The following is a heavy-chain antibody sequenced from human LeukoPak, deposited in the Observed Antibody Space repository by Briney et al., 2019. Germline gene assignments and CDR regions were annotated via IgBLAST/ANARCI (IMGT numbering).Heavy chain of an antibody. CDR1: GYTFTSYD. Sequence: GASVKVSCEASGYTFTSYDINWVRRATGQGLEWMGWMNPNSGNTGYAQKFQGRVTMTRNTSISTAYMELSSLRSEDTAVYYCARGRGSYAYFDGMDVWGQGTTVTVSS. D-gene: IGHD5-18*01. J-gene: IGHJ6*02. CDR3: ARGRGSYAYFDGMDV. V-gene: IGHV1-8*01. CDR2: MNPNSGNT.